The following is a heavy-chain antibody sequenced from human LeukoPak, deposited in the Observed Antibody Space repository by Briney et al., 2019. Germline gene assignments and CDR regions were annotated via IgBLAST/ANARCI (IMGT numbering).Heavy chain of an antibody. J-gene: IGHJ4*02. CDR3: ARIGAGSSRDY. V-gene: IGHV3-21*01. CDR2: IVGSSST. CDR1: GFTFSNFA. Sequence: PGGSLRLSCAASGFTFSNFAMTWVRQAPRQGLEWVSTIVGSSSTYYADSLEGRFTISRDNAKNSLYLQMNSLRAEDTAVYYCARIGAGSSRDYWGQGTLVTVSS. D-gene: IGHD6-13*01.